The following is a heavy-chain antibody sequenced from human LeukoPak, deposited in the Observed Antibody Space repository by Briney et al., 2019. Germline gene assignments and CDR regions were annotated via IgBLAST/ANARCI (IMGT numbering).Heavy chain of an antibody. Sequence: GGSLRLSCAASGFTFSSYWMSWVRQAPGKGLEWVANIKQDGSEKYYVDSVRGRFTISRDNAKNSLYLQMNSLRAEDTAVYYCARDSTTIFGVPYFDYWGQGTLVTVSS. CDR1: GFTFSSYW. CDR2: IKQDGSEK. J-gene: IGHJ4*02. V-gene: IGHV3-7*01. CDR3: ARDSTTIFGVPYFDY. D-gene: IGHD3-3*01.